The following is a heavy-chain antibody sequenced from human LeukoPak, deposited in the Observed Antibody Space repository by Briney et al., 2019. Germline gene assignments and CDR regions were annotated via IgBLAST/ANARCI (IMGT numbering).Heavy chain of an antibody. V-gene: IGHV5-51*01. D-gene: IGHD3-3*02. Sequence: GGSLRLSCVVSGFTFSRYWMNWVRQAPGKGLEWMGIIYPGDSDTRYSPSFQGQVTISADKSISTAYLQWSSLKASDTAMYYCARPLGPGAFNIWGQGTMVTVSS. CDR3: ARPLGPGAFNI. CDR2: IYPGDSDT. J-gene: IGHJ3*02. CDR1: GFTFSRYW.